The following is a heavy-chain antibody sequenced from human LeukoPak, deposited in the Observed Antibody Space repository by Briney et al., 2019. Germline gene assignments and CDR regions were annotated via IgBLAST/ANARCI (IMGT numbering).Heavy chain of an antibody. D-gene: IGHD3-16*02. V-gene: IGHV3-30*04. CDR1: GFTFSSYA. CDR2: ISYDGSNK. J-gene: IGHJ6*03. CDR3: AKDAWGSYPYYYYYYMDV. Sequence: GGSLRLSCAASGFTFSSYAMSWVRQAPGKGLEWVAVISYDGSNKYYADSVKGRFTISRDNSKNTLYLQMNSLRAEDTAVYYCAKDAWGSYPYYYYYYMDVWGKGTTVTVSS.